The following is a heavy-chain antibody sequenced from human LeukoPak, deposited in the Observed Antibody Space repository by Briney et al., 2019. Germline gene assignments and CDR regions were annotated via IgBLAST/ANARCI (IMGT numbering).Heavy chain of an antibody. CDR3: ARMSFAFDPSFFDY. V-gene: IGHV4-39*01. J-gene: IGHJ4*01. Sequence: SETLSLTRSVSGVSISDNNFYWAWIRQPPGKGLEWIGIFYYSGGTYYNPSLQSRVTISGDTSKNLFSLHLRSATVADTAIYFCARMSFAFDPSFFDYWGHGALVPVS. CDR1: GVSISDNNFY. D-gene: IGHD3-3*01. CDR2: FYYSGGT.